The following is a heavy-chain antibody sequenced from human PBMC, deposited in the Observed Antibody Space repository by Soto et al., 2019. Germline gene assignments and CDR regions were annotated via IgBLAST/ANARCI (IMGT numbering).Heavy chain of an antibody. V-gene: IGHV4-31*03. J-gene: IGHJ4*02. Sequence: QVQLQESGPGLVKPSQTLSLTCTVSGGSISSGSYYWSWIRQHPGKGLEWIGCIYYSGSTYYNPSLKSRITISVDTSKNRFSLKLNSVTAADTAVYYCARGWYTMETTPYDYWGQGTLVTVSS. CDR2: IYYSGST. CDR1: GGSISSGSYY. D-gene: IGHD6-19*01. CDR3: ARGWYTMETTPYDY.